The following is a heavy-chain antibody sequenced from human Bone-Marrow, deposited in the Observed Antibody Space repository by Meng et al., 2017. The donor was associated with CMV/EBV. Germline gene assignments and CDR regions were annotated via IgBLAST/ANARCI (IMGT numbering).Heavy chain of an antibody. J-gene: IGHJ4*02. Sequence: GESLKISCAVSGFSFSSNWMSWVRQGPGKGLEWVACLNQDGSEKYYVDSVKGRFTITTDNAKNSLYLQMNSLRAEDTAVYYCSRDRDRSSSQRFDYWGQGTRVTGSS. CDR2: LNQDGSEK. CDR3: SRDRDRSSSQRFDY. CDR1: GFSFSSNW. D-gene: IGHD6-6*01. V-gene: IGHV3-7*01.